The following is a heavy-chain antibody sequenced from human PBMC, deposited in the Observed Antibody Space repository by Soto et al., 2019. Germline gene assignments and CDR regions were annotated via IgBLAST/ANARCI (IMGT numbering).Heavy chain of an antibody. Sequence: VGSLGLSCAASVFTFSRDEINWFLQAPGKGLEWLSLIYSIDSTIYYPYSVKGLFTISKDYAKHPLYLQMNSLRADETAVYYCATVNLASSGPTLDYWCQGILVTVSS. CDR3: ATVNLASSGPTLDY. CDR2: IYSIDSTI. V-gene: IGHV3-48*03. J-gene: IGHJ4*02. D-gene: IGHD6-19*01. CDR1: VFTFSRDE.